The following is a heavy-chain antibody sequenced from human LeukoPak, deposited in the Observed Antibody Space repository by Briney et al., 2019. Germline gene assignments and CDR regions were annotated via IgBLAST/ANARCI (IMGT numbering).Heavy chain of an antibody. CDR1: GFTFSSYE. V-gene: IGHV3-48*03. D-gene: IGHD6-13*01. Sequence: GGSLRLSCAASGFTFSSYEMNWVRQAPGKGLEWVSYISSSGSTIYYADSVKGRFTISRDNAKNSLYLQMNSLRAEDTAVYYCARAVHSSSWYYSYYYYMDVWGKGTTVTISS. CDR2: ISSSGSTI. J-gene: IGHJ6*03. CDR3: ARAVHSSSWYYSYYYYMDV.